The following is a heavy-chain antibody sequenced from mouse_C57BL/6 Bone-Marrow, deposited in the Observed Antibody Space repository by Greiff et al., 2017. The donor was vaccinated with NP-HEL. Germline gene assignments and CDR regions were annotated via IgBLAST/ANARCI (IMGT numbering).Heavy chain of an antibody. CDR1: GYTFTDYY. D-gene: IGHD1-1*01. CDR2: INPNNGGT. V-gene: IGHV1-26*01. Sequence: VQLQQSGPELVKPGASVKISCKASGYTFTDYYMNWVKQSHGKSLEWIGDINPNNGGTSYNQKFKGKATLTVDKSSSTAYMELRSLTSEDSAVYYCARGGGITTVVAGYWGQGTTLTVSS. CDR3: ARGGGITTVVAGY. J-gene: IGHJ2*01.